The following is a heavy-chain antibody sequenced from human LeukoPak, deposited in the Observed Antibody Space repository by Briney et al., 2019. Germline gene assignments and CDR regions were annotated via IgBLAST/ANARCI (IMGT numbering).Heavy chain of an antibody. CDR2: IISSSGYI. CDR1: GFTFSSYS. CDR3: ARDEWGDAFDI. D-gene: IGHD1-26*01. Sequence: GGSRRLSCAAAGFTFSSYSRNWVRQAPGRGLGGVSSIISSSGYIHSADSVRGRFTISRANAKISMFLQMNSLRAEDTAVYYRARDEWGDAFDIWGQGTMVTVFS. V-gene: IGHV3-21*01. J-gene: IGHJ3*02.